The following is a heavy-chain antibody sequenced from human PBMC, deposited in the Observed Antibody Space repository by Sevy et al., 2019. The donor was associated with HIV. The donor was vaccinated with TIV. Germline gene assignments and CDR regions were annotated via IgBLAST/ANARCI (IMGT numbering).Heavy chain of an antibody. CDR2: ISWDGGST. J-gene: IGHJ6*02. Sequence: GGSLRLSCAASGFTFDDYAMHWVRQAPGKGLEWVSLISWDGGSTYYADSVKGRFTISRDNSKNSLYLQMNSLRAEDTALYYCAKDIAGYCTNGVCSAADIYYYGMDVWGQRTTVTVSS. CDR1: GFTFDDYA. CDR3: AKDIAGYCTNGVCSAADIYYYGMDV. V-gene: IGHV3-43D*03. D-gene: IGHD2-8*01.